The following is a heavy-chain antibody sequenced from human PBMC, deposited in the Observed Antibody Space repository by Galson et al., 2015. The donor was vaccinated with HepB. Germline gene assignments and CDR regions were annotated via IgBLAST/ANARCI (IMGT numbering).Heavy chain of an antibody. Sequence: PALVKPTQTLTLTCTVSGFSLSTSGVGVGWVRQPPGKALEWLALIYWDDDKRYRPSLDDRLTITKDTSKNQVVLTMSNMDPVDTATYFCVHRLAILAGLRAFDFWGQGTMVTVSS. J-gene: IGHJ3*01. CDR1: GFSLSTSGVG. D-gene: IGHD3-9*01. CDR3: VHRLAILAGLRAFDF. CDR2: IYWDDDK. V-gene: IGHV2-5*02.